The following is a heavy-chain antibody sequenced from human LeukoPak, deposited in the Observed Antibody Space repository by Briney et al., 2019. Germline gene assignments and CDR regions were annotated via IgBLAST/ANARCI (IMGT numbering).Heavy chain of an antibody. CDR1: GASISSSTYY. Sequence: SQTLSLTCTASGASISSSTYYWSWVRQSPGKGLEWIGYIYRSGSTYFNPSLKSRLSMSVDTSQNQFSLNLSSVTAADTAVYYCARSSIPNWFDPWGQGTLVTVSS. CDR3: ARSSIPNWFDP. CDR2: IYRSGST. V-gene: IGHV4-31*03. D-gene: IGHD2-21*01. J-gene: IGHJ5*02.